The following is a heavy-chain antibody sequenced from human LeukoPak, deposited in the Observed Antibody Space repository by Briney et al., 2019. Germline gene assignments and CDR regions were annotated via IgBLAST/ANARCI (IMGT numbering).Heavy chain of an antibody. J-gene: IGHJ5*02. CDR1: GFTFSSYA. CDR3: AKDSGPLGYCSRSSCPANWFDP. V-gene: IGHV3-23*01. D-gene: IGHD2-2*01. CDR2: ISGVGDGT. Sequence: GGSLRLSCAASGFTFSSYAMSWVRQAPGKGLEWVSGISGVGDGTYNADSVKGRFTISRDNSKNTLYLQMNNLRAEDTAVYYCAKDSGPLGYCSRSSCPANWFDPWGQGTLVTVSS.